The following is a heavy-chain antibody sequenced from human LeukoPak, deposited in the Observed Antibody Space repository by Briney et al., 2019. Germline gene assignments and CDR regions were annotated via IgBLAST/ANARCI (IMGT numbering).Heavy chain of an antibody. D-gene: IGHD1-26*01. V-gene: IGHV1-8*01. J-gene: IGHJ4*02. Sequence: ASVKVSCKASGYTFTSYDINWVRQATGQGLEWMGWMNPNSGNTGYAQKFQGRVTMTRNASISTAYMELSSLRSDDTAVYYCARDGIVGATMVDYWGQGTLVTVSS. CDR1: GYTFTSYD. CDR3: ARDGIVGATMVDY. CDR2: MNPNSGNT.